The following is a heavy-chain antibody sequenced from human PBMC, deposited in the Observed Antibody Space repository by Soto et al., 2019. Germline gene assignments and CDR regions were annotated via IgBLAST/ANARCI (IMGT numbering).Heavy chain of an antibody. CDR3: ARDGDYDSSGYVPFDY. D-gene: IGHD3-22*01. CDR2: IYYSGST. CDR1: GGSISSGDYY. V-gene: IGHV4-30-4*01. J-gene: IGHJ4*02. Sequence: SETLSLTCTVSGGSISSGDYYWSWIRQPPGKGLEWIGYIYYSGSTYYNPSLKSRVTISVDTSKNQFSLKLSSVTAADTAVYYCARDGDYDSSGYVPFDYWGQGTLVTVSS.